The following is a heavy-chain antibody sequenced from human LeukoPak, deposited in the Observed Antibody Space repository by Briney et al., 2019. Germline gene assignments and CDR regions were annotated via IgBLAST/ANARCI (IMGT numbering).Heavy chain of an antibody. CDR2: ISGSGGST. D-gene: IGHD3-10*01. CDR1: GFTFSSYA. Sequence: GGSLRLSCAASGFTFSSYAMSWVRQAPGKGLEWVSAISGSGGSTYYADSVKGRFTISRDNSKNTLYLQMNCLRAEDTAVYYCAKDMGGSGSPGLGMDVWGQGTTVTVSS. J-gene: IGHJ6*02. V-gene: IGHV3-23*01. CDR3: AKDMGGSGSPGLGMDV.